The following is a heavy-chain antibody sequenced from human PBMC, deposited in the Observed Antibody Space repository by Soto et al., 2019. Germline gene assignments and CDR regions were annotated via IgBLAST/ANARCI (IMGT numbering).Heavy chain of an antibody. V-gene: IGHV3-23*01. Sequence: EVQLLESGGGLVQPGGSLRLSCAASGFTFSSYAMSWVRQAPGKGLEWVSAISGSGGSTYYADSVKGRFTISRDNSKNTLYLQMNSLRAEDTAVYYCARDFLGSYGPLDYWGQGTLVTVSS. CDR1: GFTFSSYA. CDR3: ARDFLGSYGPLDY. D-gene: IGHD5-18*01. J-gene: IGHJ4*02. CDR2: ISGSGGST.